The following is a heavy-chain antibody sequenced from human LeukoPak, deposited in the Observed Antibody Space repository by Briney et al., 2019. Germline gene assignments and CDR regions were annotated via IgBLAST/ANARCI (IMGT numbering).Heavy chain of an antibody. CDR1: GGTFSSYA. D-gene: IGHD6-13*01. V-gene: IGHV1-24*01. J-gene: IGHJ4*02. CDR2: FDPEDGET. CDR3: ATAGKYSSSWGYYFDY. Sequence: ASVKVSCKASGGTFSSYAISWVRQAPGQGLEWMGGFDPEDGETIYAQKFQGRVTMTEDTSTDTAYMELSSLRSEDTAVYYCATAGKYSSSWGYYFDYWGQGTLVTVSS.